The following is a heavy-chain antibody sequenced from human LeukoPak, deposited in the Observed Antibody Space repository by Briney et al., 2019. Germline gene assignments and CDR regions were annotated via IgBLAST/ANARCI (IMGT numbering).Heavy chain of an antibody. V-gene: IGHV3-48*01. CDR2: ISSSSSTI. J-gene: IGHJ4*02. CDR3: ARDRHYDSSGYTPKKPDY. D-gene: IGHD3-22*01. CDR1: GFTFSSYS. Sequence: GGSLRLSCAASGFTFSSYSMNWVRQAPGRGLEWVSYISSSSSTIYYADSVKGRFTISRDNAKNSLYLQMNSLRAEDTAVYYCARDRHYDSSGYTPKKPDYWGQGTLVTVSS.